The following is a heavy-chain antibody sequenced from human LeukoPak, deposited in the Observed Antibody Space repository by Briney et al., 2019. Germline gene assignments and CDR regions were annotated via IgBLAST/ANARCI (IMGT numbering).Heavy chain of an antibody. Sequence: GGSLRLSCAASGFTFSDYYMSWIRQAPGKGLGWVSYISSSGSTIYYADSVKGRFTISRDNDKNSLYLQMNSLRAEDTAVYYCARDGYSSGWEENWFDPWGQGTLVTVSS. J-gene: IGHJ5*02. CDR3: ARDGYSSGWEENWFDP. CDR2: ISSSGSTI. D-gene: IGHD6-19*01. CDR1: GFTFSDYY. V-gene: IGHV3-11*01.